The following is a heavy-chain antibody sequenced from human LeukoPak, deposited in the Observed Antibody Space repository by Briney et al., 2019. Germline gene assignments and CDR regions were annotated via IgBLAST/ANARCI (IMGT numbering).Heavy chain of an antibody. Sequence: GGSLRLSCAASGFRFSDYILDWVCQAPGKGLEWVGRIRRKRNGYTTEYAASVKGRFTISRDDLKKSLDLHMTSLKTDDTAVYYCSRDGTEGDNSAFDIWGQGTMVTVSS. CDR3: SRDGTEGDNSAFDI. V-gene: IGHV3-72*01. D-gene: IGHD3-22*01. J-gene: IGHJ3*02. CDR1: GFRFSDYI. CDR2: IRRKRNGYTT.